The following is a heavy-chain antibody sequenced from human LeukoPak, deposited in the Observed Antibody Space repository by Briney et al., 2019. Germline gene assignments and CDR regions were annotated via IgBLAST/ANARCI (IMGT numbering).Heavy chain of an antibody. D-gene: IGHD3-16*01. Sequence: PGGSLRLSCAASGFTFRDYWMTWVRQAPGRGLEWVANMNQDGSEKKYGDSVKGRFTISRDNAKNSLYLQMDSLRADDTAVYYCARVAYTWASDSWGQGTLVTISS. V-gene: IGHV3-7*04. CDR1: GFTFRDYW. CDR3: ARVAYTWASDS. J-gene: IGHJ5*01. CDR2: MNQDGSEK.